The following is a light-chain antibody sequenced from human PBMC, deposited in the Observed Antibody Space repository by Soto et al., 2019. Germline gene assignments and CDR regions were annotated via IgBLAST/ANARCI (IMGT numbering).Light chain of an antibody. J-gene: IGKJ1*01. CDR1: QSVSSN. Sequence: DIVMTQSPATLSVSPGERATLSCRASQSVSSNLAWYQQKRGQAPRLLMYGASTRATGIPVRFSGSGSGTEFTLIISSLQSEEFAVYYCQQYNDWPRTFGQGTKVEI. CDR2: GAS. CDR3: QQYNDWPRT. V-gene: IGKV3-15*01.